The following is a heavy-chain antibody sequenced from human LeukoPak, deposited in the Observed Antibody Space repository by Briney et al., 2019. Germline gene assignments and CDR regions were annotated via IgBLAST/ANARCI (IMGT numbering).Heavy chain of an antibody. CDR3: ARAWGATGRRGAFDI. CDR1: GGSISSYY. D-gene: IGHD1-26*01. Sequence: SETLSLTCTVSGGSISSYYWSWIRQPPGKGLEWIGYIYYSGSTNYNPSLKSRVTISVDTSKNQFSLKLSSVTAADTAVYYCARAWGATGRRGAFDIWGQGTMVTVSS. V-gene: IGHV4-59*01. CDR2: IYYSGST. J-gene: IGHJ3*02.